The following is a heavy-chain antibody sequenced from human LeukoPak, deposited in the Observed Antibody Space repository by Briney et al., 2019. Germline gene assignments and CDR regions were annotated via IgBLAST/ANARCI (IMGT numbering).Heavy chain of an antibody. D-gene: IGHD6-6*01. CDR1: GFTFSNAR. V-gene: IGHV3-7*01. CDR3: ARYSDSSGWFDP. CDR2: IKQDGSAE. Sequence: PGGSLRLSCAASGFTFSNARMSWVRQAPGKGLEGVANIKQDGSAENYVDSVKGRFTISRDNAKNSLYLQMNSLRANDTAVYYCARYSDSSGWFDPWGQGTLVTVSS. J-gene: IGHJ5*02.